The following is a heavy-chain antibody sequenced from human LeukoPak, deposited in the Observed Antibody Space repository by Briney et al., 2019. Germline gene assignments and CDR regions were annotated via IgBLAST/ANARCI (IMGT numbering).Heavy chain of an antibody. J-gene: IGHJ4*02. V-gene: IGHV4-39*01. CDR1: GGSISSSSYY. D-gene: IGHD1-1*01. CDR2: IYYSGSA. Sequence: SETPSLTCTVSGGSISSSSYYWGWIRQPPGKGLEWIGSIYYSGSAYYNPSLKSRVTISVDTSKNQFSLKLSSVTAADTAVYYCARQIGTLDYWGQGTLVTVSS. CDR3: ARQIGTLDY.